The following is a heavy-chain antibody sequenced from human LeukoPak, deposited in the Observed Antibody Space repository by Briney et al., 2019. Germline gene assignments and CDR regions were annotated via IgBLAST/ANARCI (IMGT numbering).Heavy chain of an antibody. V-gene: IGHV3-23*01. Sequence: TGGSLRLSCAASGFIFSNYGMNWVRQAPGKGLEWVAAISASGSATSYADSVRGRFTISRDNSKSTTYLQMNSLRAEDTAVFYCAKDLYLRDFRSGYFAYWGRGIPVTVSS. D-gene: IGHD3-3*01. CDR3: AKDLYLRDFRSGYFAY. CDR1: GFIFSNYG. CDR2: ISASGSAT. J-gene: IGHJ4*02.